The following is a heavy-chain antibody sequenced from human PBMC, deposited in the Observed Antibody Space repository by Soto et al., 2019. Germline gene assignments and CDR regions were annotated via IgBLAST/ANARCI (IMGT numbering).Heavy chain of an antibody. J-gene: IGHJ4*02. CDR3: ARDKITGLFDY. CDR2: IYSGNT. V-gene: IGHV4-4*08. D-gene: IGHD2-8*02. CDR1: GGSISGYY. Sequence: SETRSLTCTISGGSISGYYWTWIRQSPGKGLEYIGYIYSGNTNYNPSLNSRVTISVDTSKNQFSLKLSSVTAADTAVYYCARDKITGLFDYWGQGTLVTVSS.